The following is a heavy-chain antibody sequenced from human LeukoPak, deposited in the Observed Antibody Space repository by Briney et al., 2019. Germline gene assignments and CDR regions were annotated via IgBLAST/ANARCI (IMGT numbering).Heavy chain of an antibody. D-gene: IGHD4/OR15-4a*01. V-gene: IGHV1-2*02. J-gene: IGHJ3*02. Sequence: ASVKVSCKASGYTFTGYYMHWVRQAPGQGLEWMGWINPNSGGTNYAQKFQGRVTMTRDTSISTAYMELSRLRSDDTAVYCCARDLVLALNSSDAFDIWGQGTMVTVSS. CDR3: ARDLVLALNSSDAFDI. CDR2: INPNSGGT. CDR1: GYTFTGYY.